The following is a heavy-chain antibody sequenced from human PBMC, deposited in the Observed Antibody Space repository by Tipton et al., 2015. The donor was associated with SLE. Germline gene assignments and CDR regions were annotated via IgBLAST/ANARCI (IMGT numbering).Heavy chain of an antibody. CDR1: GGSISSSSYY. V-gene: IGHV4-39*07. CDR2: IYYSGST. D-gene: IGHD3-9*01. CDR3: ARDTRDWFLSES. J-gene: IGHJ4*02. Sequence: TLSLTCTVSGGSISSSSYYWGWIRQPPGKGLEWIGSIYYSGSTYYSPSLKSRLTISVDTSKNQFSLNLSSVTAADTAVYYCARDTRDWFLSESWGQGALVTVSS.